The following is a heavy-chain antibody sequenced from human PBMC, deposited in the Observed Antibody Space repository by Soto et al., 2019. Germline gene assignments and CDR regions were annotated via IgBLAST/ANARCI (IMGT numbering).Heavy chain of an antibody. V-gene: IGHV1-69*13. CDR2: IIPIFGTA. J-gene: IGHJ4*02. CDR1: GGTFSSYA. D-gene: IGHD3-10*01. CDR3: ARDPVRESYFDY. Sequence: SVKVSCKASGGTFSSYAISWVRQAPGQGLEWMGGIIPIFGTANYAQKFQGRVTITADESTSTAYMELSSLRSEDTAVYYCARDPVRESYFDYWGQGTLVTVSS.